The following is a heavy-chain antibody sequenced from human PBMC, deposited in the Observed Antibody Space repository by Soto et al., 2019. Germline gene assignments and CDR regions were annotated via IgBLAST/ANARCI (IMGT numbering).Heavy chain of an antibody. J-gene: IGHJ4*02. CDR1: GFTFSNFG. CDR3: TKGSEVARQELDY. D-gene: IGHD3-3*01. Sequence: QVQLVESGRGVVQPGRSLRLSCAASGFTFSNFGMHWGRQAPGKGLEWVAAISADGSDKYFSDSVKGRFTISRDNSKNTLFLQMNSLRVEDTAVYYCTKGSEVARQELDYWGQGTLVTVSS. V-gene: IGHV3-30*18. CDR2: ISADGSDK.